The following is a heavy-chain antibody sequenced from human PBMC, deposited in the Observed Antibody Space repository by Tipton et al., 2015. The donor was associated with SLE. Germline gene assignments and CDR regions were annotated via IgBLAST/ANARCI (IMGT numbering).Heavy chain of an antibody. V-gene: IGHV3-48*03. D-gene: IGHD2-8*02. CDR3: ARVYTTAWCDY. J-gene: IGHJ4*02. Sequence: SVKGRFTISRDNAKSALYLQMNSLRADDTAFYYCARVYTTAWCDYWGQGTLVSVSS.